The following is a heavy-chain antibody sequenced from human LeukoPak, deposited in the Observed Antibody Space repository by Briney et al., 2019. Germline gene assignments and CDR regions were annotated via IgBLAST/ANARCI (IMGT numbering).Heavy chain of an antibody. CDR1: GFTFSSYW. D-gene: IGHD3-22*01. CDR2: INSDGSST. CDR3: VRQYSYDSSGYCPWDY. Sequence: GGSLRLSCAASGFTFSSYWMHWVRQAPGKGLVWVSRINSDGSSTTYADSVKGRFTISRDNAKNTLYLQMNSLRAEDTAMYYCVRQYSYDSSGYCPWDYWGQGTLVTVSS. J-gene: IGHJ4*02. V-gene: IGHV3-74*01.